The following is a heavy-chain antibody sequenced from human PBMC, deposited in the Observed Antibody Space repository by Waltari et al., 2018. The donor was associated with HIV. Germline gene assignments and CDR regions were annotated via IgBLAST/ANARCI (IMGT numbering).Heavy chain of an antibody. V-gene: IGHV1-2*02. D-gene: IGHD2-2*01. CDR1: GYTFTDNY. Sequence: QVELVQSGAEVKKPGASVKVSCKASGYTFTDNYIHWVRQAPGHGLEWKGWIDPKGGGTKQAQKFQGRVTMTRETSMSTLYMEVSRLTSDDTAVYYCARGGASTTPRDYNYYGLDVWGQGTTVTVSS. J-gene: IGHJ6*02. CDR3: ARGGASTTPRDYNYYGLDV. CDR2: IDPKGGGT.